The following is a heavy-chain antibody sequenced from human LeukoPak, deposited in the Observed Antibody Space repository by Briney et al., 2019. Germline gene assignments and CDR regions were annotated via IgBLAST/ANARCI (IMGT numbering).Heavy chain of an antibody. CDR2: IYYSGST. CDR3: ARHSRGANSPFAS. D-gene: IGHD4/OR15-4a*01. Sequence: SETLSLTCTVSGGSISSYYWSGIRQPPGKGLEWIGDIYYSGSTNYNPSLKSRVTISVDTSKNQFSLRLSSVTAADTAVYHCARHSRGANSPFASWGQGTLVTVSS. V-gene: IGHV4-59*08. J-gene: IGHJ4*02. CDR1: GGSISSYY.